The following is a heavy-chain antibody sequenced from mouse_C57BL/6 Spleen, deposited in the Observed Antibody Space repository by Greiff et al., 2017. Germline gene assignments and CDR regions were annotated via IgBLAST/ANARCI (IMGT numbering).Heavy chain of an antibody. CDR1: GYTFTSYW. J-gene: IGHJ3*01. V-gene: IGHV1-50*01. D-gene: IGHD2-14*01. Sequence: QVQLQQSGAELVKPGASVKLSCKASGYTFTSYWMQWVKQRPGQGLEWIGEIDPSDSYTNYNQKFKGKATLTVDTSSSTAYMQLSSLTSEDSAVYYCAEGGTFAYWGQGTLVTVSA. CDR3: AEGGTFAY. CDR2: IDPSDSYT.